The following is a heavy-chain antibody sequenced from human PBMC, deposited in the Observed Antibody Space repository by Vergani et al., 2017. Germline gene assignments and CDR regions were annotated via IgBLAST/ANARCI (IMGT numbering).Heavy chain of an antibody. V-gene: IGHV3-21*06. CDR2: IGSSGPYI. CDR1: GFTFSDFS. J-gene: IGHJ6*02. CDR3: ARDCTSGGRPDKYGMDV. D-gene: IGHD2-8*01. Sequence: VQLVESGGGLVKPGGSLRLSCAASGFTFSDFSMSWVRQAPGKGLEWVAFIGSSGPYINYADSVKGRFIISRDNTNNSLFLQLRSLRAEDAAVYYCARDCTSGGRPDKYGMDVWGQGATVTVSS.